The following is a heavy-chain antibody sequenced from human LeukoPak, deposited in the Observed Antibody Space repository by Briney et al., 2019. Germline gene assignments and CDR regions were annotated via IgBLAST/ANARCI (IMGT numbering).Heavy chain of an antibody. V-gene: IGHV3-23*01. Sequence: GGCMRLSCAASGFSFSTYAMSWDRQAPGKGLEWVSAISISGGSTYYADSVKGRFTISRDNSKNTLYLQMNSLRAEDTAVYYCAKALGWLQPGDYWGQGPRVTVSS. D-gene: IGHD5-24*01. CDR3: AKALGWLQPGDY. J-gene: IGHJ4*02. CDR1: GFSFSTYA. CDR2: ISISGGST.